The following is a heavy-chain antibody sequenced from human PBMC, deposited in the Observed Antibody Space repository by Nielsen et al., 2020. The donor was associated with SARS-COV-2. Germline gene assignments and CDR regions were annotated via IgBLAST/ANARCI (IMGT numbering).Heavy chain of an antibody. V-gene: IGHV4-34*01. D-gene: IGHD1-26*01. Sequence: SETLSLTCTVYSGSFSEYYWNWIRQSPGKGLEWIGKVDPGGGTNYNPSLKSRVTISVDKSKNQFSLKLSSVTAADTAVYYCARENAVGATFDYWGQGTLVTVSS. CDR3: ARENAVGATFDY. CDR2: VDPGGGT. CDR1: SGSFSEYY. J-gene: IGHJ4*02.